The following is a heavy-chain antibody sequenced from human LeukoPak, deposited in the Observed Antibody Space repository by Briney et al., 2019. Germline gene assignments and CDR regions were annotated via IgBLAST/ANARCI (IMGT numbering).Heavy chain of an antibody. D-gene: IGHD5-24*01. V-gene: IGHV4-59*01. CDR2: IYYSGST. CDR1: GGSISSYY. J-gene: IGHJ4*02. Sequence: PSETLSLTCTVSGGSISSYYWSWIRQPPGKGLEWIGYIYYSGSTNYNPSLKSRVTISVDTSKNQFSLKLSSVTAADTAVYYCARLIDGYFDYWGQGTLVTVSS. CDR3: ARLIDGYFDY.